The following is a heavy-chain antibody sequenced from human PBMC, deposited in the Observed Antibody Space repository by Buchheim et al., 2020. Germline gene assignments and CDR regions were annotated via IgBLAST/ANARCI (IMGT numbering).Heavy chain of an antibody. CDR3: VREVDCRGNTCYSFDY. V-gene: IGHV3-33*01. Sequence: QVQLVESGGGVVQPGRSLRLSCAASGFTFSSYGMHWIRQAQGKGLEWLALIWFDGTHKFYTDSVKGRFTISRDNSKNTLYLQMNSLRAEDTAVYHCVREVDCRGNTCYSFDYWGQGTL. J-gene: IGHJ4*02. D-gene: IGHD2-15*01. CDR1: GFTFSSYG. CDR2: IWFDGTHK.